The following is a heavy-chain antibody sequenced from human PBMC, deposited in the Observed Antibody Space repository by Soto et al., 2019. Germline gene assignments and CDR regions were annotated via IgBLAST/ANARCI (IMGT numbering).Heavy chain of an antibody. J-gene: IGHJ6*02. CDR2: IKSKTDGGTT. Sequence: GGSLRLSCAASGFTFSNAWMNWVRQAPGKGLEWVGRIKSKTDGGTTDYAAPVKGRFTISRDDSKNTLYLQMNSLKTEDTAVYYCTTDDLYCTNGVCYTGHYYYYGMDVWGQGTTVTVSS. CDR1: GFTFSNAW. CDR3: TTDDLYCTNGVCYTGHYYYYGMDV. D-gene: IGHD2-8*01. V-gene: IGHV3-15*07.